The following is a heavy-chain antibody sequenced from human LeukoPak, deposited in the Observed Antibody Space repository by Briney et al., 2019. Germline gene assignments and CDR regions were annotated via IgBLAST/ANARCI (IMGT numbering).Heavy chain of an antibody. CDR1: GYTFTSYY. J-gene: IGHJ6*02. Sequence: GASVKVSCKASGYTFTSYYMHWVRQAPGRGLEWMGIINPSGGSTSYAQKFQGRVTMTRDTSTSTVYMELSSLRSEDTAVYYCARDLRGRGYGYYYYGMDVWGQGTTVTVSS. D-gene: IGHD5-18*01. CDR3: ARDLRGRGYGYYYYGMDV. V-gene: IGHV1-46*01. CDR2: INPSGGST.